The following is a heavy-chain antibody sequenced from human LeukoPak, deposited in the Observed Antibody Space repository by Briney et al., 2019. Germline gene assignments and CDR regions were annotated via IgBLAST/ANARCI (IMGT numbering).Heavy chain of an antibody. J-gene: IGHJ4*02. V-gene: IGHV4-4*07. CDR2: IYTSGST. D-gene: IGHD3-22*01. CDR1: GGSISSYY. Sequence: SETLSLTCTVSGGSISSYYWSWIRQPAGKGLEWIGRIYTSGSTNYNPSLKSRVTMSVDTSKNQFSLKLSSVTAADTAVYYCARDNRNYDSRKIFDYWGQGTLVTVSS. CDR3: ARDNRNYDSRKIFDY.